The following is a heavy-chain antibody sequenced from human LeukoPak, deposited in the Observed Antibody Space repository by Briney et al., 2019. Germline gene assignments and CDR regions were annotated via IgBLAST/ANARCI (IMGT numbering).Heavy chain of an antibody. J-gene: IGHJ4*02. D-gene: IGHD5-18*01. V-gene: IGHV3-7*01. CDR2: IKDDGSAK. CDR1: GFTFSSSW. CDR3: ARDLSGVTGYTYGRGIDY. Sequence: TGGSLRLSCAASGFTFSSSWMSWLRQAPGKGLEWVADIKDDGSAKYYVDSVKGRFSISRDNAKNSLYLQMNSLRVEDTAVYYCARDLSGVTGYTYGRGIDYWGQGTLVTVSS.